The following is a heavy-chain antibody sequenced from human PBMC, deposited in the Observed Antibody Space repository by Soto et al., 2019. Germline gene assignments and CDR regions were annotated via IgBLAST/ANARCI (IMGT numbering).Heavy chain of an antibody. V-gene: IGHV4-34*01. CDR2: INHSGST. CDR3: ARHGDDFSGFAEY. D-gene: IGHD3-3*01. J-gene: IGHJ4*02. CDR1: GGSFSGYY. Sequence: QVQLQQWGAGLLKPSETLSLTCAVYGGSFSGYYWSWIRQPPGKGLEWIGEINHSGSTNYNPSLKSRVTISVDTSKNQFSLKLSSVTAADTAVYYCARHGDDFSGFAEYWRQGTLVTVSS.